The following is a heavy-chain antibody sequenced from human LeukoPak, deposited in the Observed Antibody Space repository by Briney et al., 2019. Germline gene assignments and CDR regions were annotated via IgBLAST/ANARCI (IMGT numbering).Heavy chain of an antibody. CDR2: ISGSGGST. CDR1: GFTFSSYA. D-gene: IGHD3-3*01. J-gene: IGHJ4*02. V-gene: IGHV3-23*01. Sequence: GGSLILSCAASGFTFSSYAMSWVRQAPGKGLEWVSAISGSGGSTYYADSVKGRFTISRDNSKNTLYLQMNSLRAEDTAVYYCAKDRTYYDFWSGSHFDYWGQGTLVTVSS. CDR3: AKDRTYYDFWSGSHFDY.